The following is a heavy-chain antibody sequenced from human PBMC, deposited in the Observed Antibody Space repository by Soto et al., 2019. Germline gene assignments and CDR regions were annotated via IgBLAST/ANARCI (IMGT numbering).Heavy chain of an antibody. CDR1: GDSVSSNSAA. CDR2: TFYNRQWYN. J-gene: IGHJ4*02. Sequence: PSQTLSLTCAISGDSVSSNSAAWNWIRQSPSRGLEWLGRTFYNRQWYNDYAVSVESRITINPDTSKNQFSLQLKSVTPEDTAVYFCARELDSGRYPPPFDYWGQGTLVTVSS. D-gene: IGHD1-26*01. V-gene: IGHV6-1*01. CDR3: ARELDSGRYPPPFDY.